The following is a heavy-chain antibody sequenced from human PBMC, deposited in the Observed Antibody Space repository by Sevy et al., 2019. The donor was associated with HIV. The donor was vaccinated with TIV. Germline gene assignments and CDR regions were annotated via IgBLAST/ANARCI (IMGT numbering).Heavy chain of an antibody. Sequence: LSLTCTVSGGSISSYYWSWIRQPPGKGLEWIGYIYYSGSTNYNPSLKSRVTISVDTSKNQFSLKLSSVTAADTAVYYCARGGCSSTSCYRYYYYYGMDVWGQGTTVTVSS. V-gene: IGHV4-59*01. CDR1: GGSISSYY. CDR2: IYYSGST. J-gene: IGHJ6*02. CDR3: ARGGCSSTSCYRYYYYYGMDV. D-gene: IGHD2-2*01.